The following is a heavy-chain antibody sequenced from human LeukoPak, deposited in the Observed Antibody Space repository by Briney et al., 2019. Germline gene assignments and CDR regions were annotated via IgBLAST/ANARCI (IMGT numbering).Heavy chain of an antibody. Sequence: GGSLRLSCTASGFTFGDYAVSWFRQAPGKGLEWVGFIRSKAYGGTTEYAASVKGRFTISRDDSKSIAYLQMNSLKTEDTAVYYCTRDTGSSGWYGGAYFDYWGQGTLVTVSS. CDR2: IRSKAYGGTT. D-gene: IGHD6-19*01. CDR1: GFTFGDYA. V-gene: IGHV3-49*03. J-gene: IGHJ4*02. CDR3: TRDTGSSGWYGGAYFDY.